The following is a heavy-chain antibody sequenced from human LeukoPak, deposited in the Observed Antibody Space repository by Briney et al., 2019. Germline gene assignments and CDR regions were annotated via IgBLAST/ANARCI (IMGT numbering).Heavy chain of an antibody. Sequence: ASVKVSCKASGYTFTSYGISWVRQAPGQGLGWMGWISAYNGNTNYAQKLQGRVTMTTDTSTSTAYMELRSLTSDDTAVHYCARFRAGVGEPYGDYWGQGTQVTVSS. V-gene: IGHV1-18*01. CDR3: ARFRAGVGEPYGDY. J-gene: IGHJ4*02. D-gene: IGHD3-10*01. CDR2: ISAYNGNT. CDR1: GYTFTSYG.